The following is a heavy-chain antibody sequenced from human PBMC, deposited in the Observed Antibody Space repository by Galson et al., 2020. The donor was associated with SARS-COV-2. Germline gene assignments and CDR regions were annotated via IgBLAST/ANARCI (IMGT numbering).Heavy chain of an antibody. V-gene: IGHV3-30-3*01. D-gene: IGHD6-19*01. CDR2: ISYDGSNK. CDR1: GFTFSSYA. CDR3: ASLISSGWDY. Sequence: TGGSLRLSCAASGFTFSSYAMHWVRQAPGKGLEWVAVISYDGSNKYYADSVKGRFTISSDNSKNTLYLQMNSLRAEDTAVYYCASLISSGWDYWGQGTLVTVSS. J-gene: IGHJ4*02.